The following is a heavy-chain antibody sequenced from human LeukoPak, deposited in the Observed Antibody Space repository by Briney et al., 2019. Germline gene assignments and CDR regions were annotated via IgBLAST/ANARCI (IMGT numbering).Heavy chain of an antibody. V-gene: IGHV4-34*01. D-gene: IGHD1-26*01. CDR2: INHSGST. J-gene: IGHJ4*02. CDR1: GGSFSGYY. CDR3: ARGSSSYGTNFDY. Sequence: PSETLSLTCAVYGGSFSGYYWSWLRQPPGKGLEWGGEINHSGSTNYNPSLKSRVTISVDTSKNQFSLKLSSVTAADTAVYYCARGSSSYGTNFDYWGQGTLVTVSS.